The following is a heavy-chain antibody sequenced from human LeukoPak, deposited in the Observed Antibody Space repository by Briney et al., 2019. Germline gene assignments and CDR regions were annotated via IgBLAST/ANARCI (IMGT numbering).Heavy chain of an antibody. CDR2: TYTSGST. V-gene: IGHV4-61*02. Sequence: SETLSLTCTVSGGSISSGSYYWSWIRQPAGKGLEWIGRTYTSGSTNHNPSLKSRVTISVDTSKNQFSLKLSSVTAADTAVYYCARGLGFDYWGQGTLVTVSS. J-gene: IGHJ4*02. CDR1: GGSISSGSYY. CDR3: ARGLGFDY. D-gene: IGHD7-27*01.